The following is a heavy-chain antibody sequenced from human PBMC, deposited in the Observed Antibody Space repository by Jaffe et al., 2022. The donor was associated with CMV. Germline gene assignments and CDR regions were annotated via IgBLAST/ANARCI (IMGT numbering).Heavy chain of an antibody. Sequence: QVQLVESGGGVVQPGRSLRLSCAASGFTFSSYGMHWVRQAPGKGLEWVAVIWYDGSNKYYADSVKGRFTISRDNSKNTLYLQMNSLRAEDTAVYYCARDPGRIRGYMDVWGKGTTVTVSS. CDR1: GFTFSSYG. CDR2: IWYDGSNK. D-gene: IGHD1-26*01. V-gene: IGHV3-33*08. J-gene: IGHJ6*03. CDR3: ARDPGRIRGYMDV.